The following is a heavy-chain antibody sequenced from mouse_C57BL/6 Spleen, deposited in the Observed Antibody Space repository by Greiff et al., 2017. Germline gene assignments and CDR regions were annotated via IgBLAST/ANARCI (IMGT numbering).Heavy chain of an antibody. CDR1: GYTFTDYN. J-gene: IGHJ2*01. CDR2: INPNNGGT. V-gene: IGHV1-22*01. Sequence: EVQLQQSGPELVKPGASVKMSCKASGYTFTDYNMHWVKQSHGKSLEWIGYINPNNGGTSYNQKFKGKATLTVNKSSSTAYMELRSLTSEDSTVYYCARSVDGYYEGKDYWGQGTTLTVSS. CDR3: ARSVDGYYEGKDY. D-gene: IGHD2-3*01.